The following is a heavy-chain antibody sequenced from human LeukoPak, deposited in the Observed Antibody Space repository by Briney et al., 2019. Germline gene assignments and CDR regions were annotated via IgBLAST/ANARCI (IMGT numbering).Heavy chain of an antibody. J-gene: IGHJ3*02. Sequence: SETLSLTCAVSGGSISSSNWWSWVRQPPGKGLEWIGEIYHSGSTNYNPSLKSRVTISVDKSKNQFSLKLSSVTAADTAVYYCATVYYSNIPWSAFDIWGQGTMVTVSS. V-gene: IGHV4-4*02. CDR3: ATVYYSNIPWSAFDI. CDR2: IYHSGST. CDR1: GGSISSSNW. D-gene: IGHD4-11*01.